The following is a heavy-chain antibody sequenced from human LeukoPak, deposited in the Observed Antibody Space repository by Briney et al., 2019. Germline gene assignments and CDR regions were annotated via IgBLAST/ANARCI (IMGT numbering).Heavy chain of an antibody. Sequence: SETLSLTCAVYGGSFSGYYWSWIRQPPGKGLEWIGEINHSGSTNYNPSLKSRVTISVDTSKNQFSLKLSSVTAAETAVYYCARARGIVVVYYFDYWGQGTLVTVSS. D-gene: IGHD3-22*01. V-gene: IGHV4-34*01. J-gene: IGHJ4*02. CDR1: GGSFSGYY. CDR3: ARARGIVVVYYFDY. CDR2: INHSGST.